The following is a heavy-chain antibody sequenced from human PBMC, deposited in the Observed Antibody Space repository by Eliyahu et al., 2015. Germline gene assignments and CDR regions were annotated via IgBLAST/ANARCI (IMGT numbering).Heavy chain of an antibody. D-gene: IGHD3-10*01. Sequence: LQWMGGIIPIFATANYAQKFQGRVTITADESTSTVYMELSSLRSEDTAVYYCAREGERKPTNPFYYWGQGTLVTVSS. CDR2: IIPIFATA. CDR3: AREGERKPTNPFYY. V-gene: IGHV1-69*01. J-gene: IGHJ4*02.